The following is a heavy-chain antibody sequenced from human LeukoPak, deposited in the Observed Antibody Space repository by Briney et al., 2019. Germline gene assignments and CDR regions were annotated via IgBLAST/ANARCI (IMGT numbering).Heavy chain of an antibody. CDR2: INTGNGNT. Sequence: ASVKVACKASGYTFTSYTMYWVRQAPGQRLEWMGWINTGNGNTKYSQKFQGRVTITRDTSASTGYMELSSLRSEDTAVYYCAYDILTGYLGRLDHWGHGTLVTVSS. CDR3: AYDILTGYLGRLDH. D-gene: IGHD3-9*01. J-gene: IGHJ4*01. CDR1: GYTFTSYT. V-gene: IGHV1-3*04.